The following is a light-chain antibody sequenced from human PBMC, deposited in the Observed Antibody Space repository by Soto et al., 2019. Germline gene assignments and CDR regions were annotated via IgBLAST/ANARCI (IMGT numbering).Light chain of an antibody. CDR3: QQYYSFPIT. Sequence: VICITQSPSFLSSSTVDRVAISCLMSQGISSYLAWYQQKPGKAPELLIYAASTLQSGVPSRFSGSGSGTDFTLTISCLQSEDFATYYCQQYYSFPITFGQGTRLEIK. J-gene: IGKJ5*01. CDR2: AAS. V-gene: IGKV1D-8*01. CDR1: QGISSY.